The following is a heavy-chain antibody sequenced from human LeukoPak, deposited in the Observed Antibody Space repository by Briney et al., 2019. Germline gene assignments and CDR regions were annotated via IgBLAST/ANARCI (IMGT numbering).Heavy chain of an antibody. Sequence: ASVKVSCKASGYTFTSYYMHWVRQAPGQGLEWMGIINPSGGSTSYAQKFQGRVTMTRDTSTSTVYMELSSLRSEDTAVYYCARDKDIVVVPHRPDYYYYGMDVWGQGTTVTVSS. CDR2: INPSGGST. J-gene: IGHJ6*02. D-gene: IGHD2-2*01. CDR3: ARDKDIVVVPHRPDYYYYGMDV. CDR1: GYTFTSYY. V-gene: IGHV1-46*01.